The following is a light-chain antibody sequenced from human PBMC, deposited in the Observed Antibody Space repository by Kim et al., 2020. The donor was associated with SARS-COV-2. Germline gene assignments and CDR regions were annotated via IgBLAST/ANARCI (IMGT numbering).Light chain of an antibody. CDR1: ALPKQY. V-gene: IGLV3-25*03. CDR3: QSADSSGTCVV. CDR2: KDS. Sequence: PGQTARITCSGDALPKQYAYWYQQKPGQAPVMVIYKDSERPSGIPERFSGSSSGTTVTLTISGVQAEDEADYYCQSADSSGTCVVFGGGTQLTVL. J-gene: IGLJ2*01.